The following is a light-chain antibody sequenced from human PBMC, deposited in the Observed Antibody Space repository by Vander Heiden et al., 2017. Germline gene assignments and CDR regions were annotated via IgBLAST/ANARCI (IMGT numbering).Light chain of an antibody. CDR2: AAS. Sequence: DIQMTQSPSSLSASVGDRVTITCRASQSISSYLNWYQQKPGKAPKLLIYAASSLQSGVPSRFSGSGYGTDFTLTISSLQPEDFATFYCQHSDSTPPYTFGQGTKLXIK. CDR1: QSISSY. V-gene: IGKV1-39*01. J-gene: IGKJ2*01. CDR3: QHSDSTPPYT.